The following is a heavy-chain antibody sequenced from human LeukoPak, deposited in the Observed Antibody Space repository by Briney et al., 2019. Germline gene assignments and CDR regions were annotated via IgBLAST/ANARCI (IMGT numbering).Heavy chain of an antibody. J-gene: IGHJ1*01. V-gene: IGHV4-61*02. Sequence: SQILSLTCTVSGGSISSGGYFWSWIRQPAGKGLEWIGRIYTSGGTNYNPSLNSRVTVSIDTSTNQFSLRLTSVTAADTAVYYCATYCSHTSCHTGGGFQHWGQGTLVTVSS. CDR2: IYTSGGT. CDR3: ATYCSHTSCHTGGGFQH. CDR1: GGSISSGGYF. D-gene: IGHD2-2*02.